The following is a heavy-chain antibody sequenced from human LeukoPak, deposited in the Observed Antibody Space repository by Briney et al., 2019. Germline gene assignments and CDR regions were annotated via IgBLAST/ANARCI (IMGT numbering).Heavy chain of an antibody. J-gene: IGHJ6*03. CDR1: GYTFTSYY. CDR3: ARNYYDSSGYLADYYYYMDV. CDR2: INPSGGST. Sequence: GASVKVSCKPSGYTFTSYYMHWVRQAPGQGLEWMGIINPSGGSTSYAQKFQGRVTMTRDTSTSTVYMELSSLRSEDTAVYYCARNYYDSSGYLADYYYYMDVWGKGTTVTVSS. D-gene: IGHD3-22*01. V-gene: IGHV1-46*01.